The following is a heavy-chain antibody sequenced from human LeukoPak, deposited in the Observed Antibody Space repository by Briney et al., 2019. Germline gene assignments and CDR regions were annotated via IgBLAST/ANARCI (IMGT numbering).Heavy chain of an antibody. J-gene: IGHJ4*02. V-gene: IGHV3-30*02. CDR2: MRYDGGNE. CDR1: GFAFSSYG. CDR3: AKDLRRYSYGSFFEN. Sequence: GGSLRLSCVASGFAFSSYGMHWVRQAPGKGLEWVSFMRYDGGNECYGDSVKGRFTISRDNSKNTLYLQMNSLRAEDTAVYYCAKDLRRYSYGSFFENWGQGTLVTVSS. D-gene: IGHD5-18*01.